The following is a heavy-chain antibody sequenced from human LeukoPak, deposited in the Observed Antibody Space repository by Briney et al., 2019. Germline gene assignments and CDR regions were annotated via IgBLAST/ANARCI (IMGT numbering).Heavy chain of an antibody. D-gene: IGHD6-19*01. Sequence: SETLSLTCAVYGGSFSGYYWSWIRQPPGKGLEWIGEINHSGSTNYNPSLKSRVTISVDTSKNQFSLKLSSVTAADTAVYYCAGEAVAGYNWFDPWGQGTLVTVSS. CDR2: INHSGST. CDR1: GGSFSGYY. CDR3: AGEAVAGYNWFDP. V-gene: IGHV4-34*01. J-gene: IGHJ5*02.